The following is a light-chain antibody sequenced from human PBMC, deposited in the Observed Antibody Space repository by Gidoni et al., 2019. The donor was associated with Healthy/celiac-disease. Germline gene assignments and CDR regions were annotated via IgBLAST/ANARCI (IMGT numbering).Light chain of an antibody. J-gene: IGKJ2*01. Sequence: EIVLTQSPATLSVSPGERATLSCRASQSVSSNLAWYQQKPGQAPRLLIYGASTRATGIPARFSGSGSGTECTLTISSLQSEDFAVYYCQQYNNWPPYTFXXXTKLEIK. CDR1: QSVSSN. CDR2: GAS. V-gene: IGKV3-15*01. CDR3: QQYNNWPPYT.